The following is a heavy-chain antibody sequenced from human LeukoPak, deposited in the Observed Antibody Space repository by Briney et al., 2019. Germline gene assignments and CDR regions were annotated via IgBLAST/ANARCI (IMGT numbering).Heavy chain of an antibody. J-gene: IGHJ4*02. CDR2: ISSSSSNI. D-gene: IGHD1-1*01. CDR1: GFTFSTYS. CDR3: ARCTTGRTFGSLREIKKSREIDY. V-gene: IGHV3-21*01. Sequence: GGSLRLSCAASGFTFSTYSMNWVRQAPGKGLEWVSYISSSSSNIYYADSVKCRFTISRDNAKNSLYLQMNSLRAEDTAVYYCARCTTGRTFGSLREIKKSREIDYWGQGTLVTVSS.